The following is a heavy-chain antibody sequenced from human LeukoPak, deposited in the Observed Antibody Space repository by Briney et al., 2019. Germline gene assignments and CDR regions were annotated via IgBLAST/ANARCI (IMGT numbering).Heavy chain of an antibody. CDR2: IIPIFGTA. CDR3: ARSHSSGWLFDY. D-gene: IGHD6-19*01. V-gene: IGHV1-69*13. J-gene: IGHJ4*02. CDR1: GGTFSSYA. Sequence: ASVRVSCKASGGTFSSYAISWVRQAPGQWREWMGGIIPIFGTANYAQKFHGRVTITADESTSTAYMELSSLRSEDTAVYYCARSHSSGWLFDYWGQGTLVTVSS.